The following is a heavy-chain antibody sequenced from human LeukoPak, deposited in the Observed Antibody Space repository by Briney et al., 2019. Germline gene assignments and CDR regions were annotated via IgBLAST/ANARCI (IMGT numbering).Heavy chain of an antibody. CDR3: ARDREIVVPAAIANDY. CDR1: GFTFSSYS. D-gene: IGHD2-2*01. CDR2: ISSSGSYI. J-gene: IGHJ4*02. V-gene: IGHV3-21*01. Sequence: GGSLRLSWAASGFTFSSYSMNWVRQAPGKGLEWVSSISSSGSYIYYADSVKGRFTISRDNAKNSLYLQMNSLRAEDTAVYYCARDREIVVPAAIANDYWGQGTLVTVSS.